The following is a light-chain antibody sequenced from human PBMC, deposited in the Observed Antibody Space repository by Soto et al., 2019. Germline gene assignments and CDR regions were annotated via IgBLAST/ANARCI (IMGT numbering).Light chain of an antibody. CDR1: QSVSSN. V-gene: IGKV3-15*01. CDR3: QQYYDWPRT. J-gene: IGKJ1*01. CDR2: GES. Sequence: EIVMTQSPATLSVSPGERATLSCRASQSVSSNLAWYQQKPGQDPRLLIYGESARATGIPARFSGSGSGTEFNLTISRLQSEDFAVYVCQQYYDWPRTFGQGTKVDIK.